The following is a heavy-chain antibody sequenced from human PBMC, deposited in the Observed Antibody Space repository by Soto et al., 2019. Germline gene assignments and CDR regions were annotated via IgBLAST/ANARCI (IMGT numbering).Heavy chain of an antibody. CDR2: ISSSGSTI. J-gene: IGHJ3*02. CDR3: ARDGLNYYDSSGYYYHPPHDAFDI. D-gene: IGHD3-22*01. Sequence: PGGSLRLSCAASGFTFSDFYMSWIRQAPGKGLEWVSYISSSGSTIYYADSVKGRFTISRDNAKNSLYLQMNSLRAEDTAVYYCARDGLNYYDSSGYYYHPPHDAFDIWGQGTMVTVSS. CDR1: GFTFSDFY. V-gene: IGHV3-11*01.